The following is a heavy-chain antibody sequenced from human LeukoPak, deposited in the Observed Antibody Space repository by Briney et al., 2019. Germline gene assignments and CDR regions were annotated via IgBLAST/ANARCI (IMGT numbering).Heavy chain of an antibody. CDR2: IKQDGSEK. CDR1: GFTFSSYW. V-gene: IGHV3-7*01. Sequence: GGSLRLSCAASGFTFSSYWMSWVRQAPGKGLEWVANIKQDGSEKYYVDSVKGRFTISRDNAKNSLYLQMNSLRAEDTAVYYCAREYYDLWSGREYYFDYWGQGTLVTVSS. CDR3: AREYYDLWSGREYYFDY. J-gene: IGHJ4*02. D-gene: IGHD3-3*01.